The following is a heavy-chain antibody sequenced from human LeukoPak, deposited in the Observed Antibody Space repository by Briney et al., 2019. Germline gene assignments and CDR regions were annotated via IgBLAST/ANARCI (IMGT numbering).Heavy chain of an antibody. J-gene: IGHJ5*02. CDR1: GDSFTSYW. Sequence: PRGSLSISCKGSGDSFTSYWISWVRKMPAQGLELMGTIYPIDSDSTYNPSFQGYVNISADQSTSTPYLEWSSLKAADTAIYYCASRSDKAWGQGTPVTVSS. V-gene: IGHV5-10-1*01. CDR3: ASRSDKA. D-gene: IGHD2-15*01. CDR2: IYPIDSDS.